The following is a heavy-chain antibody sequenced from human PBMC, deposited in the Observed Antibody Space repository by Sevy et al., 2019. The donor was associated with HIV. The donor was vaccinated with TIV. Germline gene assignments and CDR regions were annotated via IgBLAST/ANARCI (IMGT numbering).Heavy chain of an antibody. J-gene: IGHJ6*02. CDR1: GYSFTSYW. D-gene: IGHD2-2*01. CDR3: ARHVLGYCSSTSCRSTYGMDV. V-gene: IGHV5-51*01. CDR2: IYPGDSDT. Sequence: GESLKISCKGSGYSFTSYWIGWVRQMPGKGLEWMGIIYPGDSDTRYSPSFQGQVTISADKSISTAYLQWSSLKASDTAMYYCARHVLGYCSSTSCRSTYGMDVWGQWTTVTDSS.